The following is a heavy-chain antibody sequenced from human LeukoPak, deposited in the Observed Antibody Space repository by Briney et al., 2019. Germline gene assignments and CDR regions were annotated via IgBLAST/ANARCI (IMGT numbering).Heavy chain of an antibody. J-gene: IGHJ4*02. CDR3: ARVEDYDILTGFDY. Sequence: GGSLRLSCAASGFTFRTYWMSWVRQAPGKGLEWMANIKQDGREKYYVDSVKGRFIISRDNAKNSLYLQMNSLRAEDTAVYHCARVEDYDILTGFDYWGQGTLVTVSS. CDR1: GFTFRTYW. D-gene: IGHD3-9*01. V-gene: IGHV3-7*01. CDR2: IKQDGREK.